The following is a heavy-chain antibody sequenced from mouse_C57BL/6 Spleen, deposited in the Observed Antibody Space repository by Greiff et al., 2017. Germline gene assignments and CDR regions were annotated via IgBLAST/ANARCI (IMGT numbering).Heavy chain of an antibody. CDR3: ARSGNYVTRDY. CDR1: GYAFSSYW. Sequence: QVQLQQSGAELVKPGASVKISCKASGYAFSSYWMNWVKQRPGKGLEWIGQIYPGDGDTNYNGKFKGKATLTADKSSSTAYMQLSSLTSEDSAVYFCARSGNYVTRDYWGQGTSVTVSS. CDR2: IYPGDGDT. D-gene: IGHD2-1*01. V-gene: IGHV1-80*01. J-gene: IGHJ4*01.